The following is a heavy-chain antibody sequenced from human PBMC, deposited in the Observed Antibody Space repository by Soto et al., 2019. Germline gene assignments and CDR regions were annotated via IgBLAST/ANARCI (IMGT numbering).Heavy chain of an antibody. J-gene: IGHJ6*02. CDR2: IKSKTDGGTT. V-gene: IGHV3-15*01. CDR3: TTGKAVAGDRYYYYGMDV. CDR1: GFTFSNAW. Sequence: EVQLVESGGGLVKPGGSLRLSCAASGFTFSNAWMSWVRQAPGKGLEWVGRIKSKTDGGTTDYAAPVKGRFTISRDDSKNTLYLQMNSLKTEDTAVYYCTTGKAVAGDRYYYYGMDVWGQGTTVTVSS. D-gene: IGHD6-19*01.